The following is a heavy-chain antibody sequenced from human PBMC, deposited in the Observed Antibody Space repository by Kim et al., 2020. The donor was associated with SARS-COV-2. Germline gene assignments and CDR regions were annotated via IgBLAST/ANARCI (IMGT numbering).Heavy chain of an antibody. Sequence: ASVKVSCKASGYTFTSYGISWVRQAPGQGLEWMGWISAYNGNTNYAQKLQGRVTMTTDTSTSTAYMELRSLRSDDTAVYYCARLGARDYGDYYYYYGMDVWGQGTTVTVSS. CDR3: ARLGARDYGDYYYYYGMDV. CDR1: GYTFTSYG. D-gene: IGHD4-17*01. V-gene: IGHV1-18*01. CDR2: ISAYNGNT. J-gene: IGHJ6*02.